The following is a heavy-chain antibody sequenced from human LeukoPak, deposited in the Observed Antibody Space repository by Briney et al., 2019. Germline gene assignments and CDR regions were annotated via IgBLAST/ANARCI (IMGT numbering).Heavy chain of an antibody. D-gene: IGHD4-23*01. CDR2: IYYSGST. CDR1: GGSISSGGYY. CDR3: ARATTVVTNDAFDI. Sequence: PSETLSLTCTVSGGSISSGGYYWSWLRQHPGKGLEWIGYIYYSGSTYYNPSLKSRVTISVDTSKNQFSLKLSSVTAADTAVYYCARATTVVTNDAFDIWGQGTMVTVSS. V-gene: IGHV4-31*03. J-gene: IGHJ3*02.